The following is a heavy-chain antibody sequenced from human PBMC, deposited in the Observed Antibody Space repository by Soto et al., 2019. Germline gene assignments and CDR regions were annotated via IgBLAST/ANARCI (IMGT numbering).Heavy chain of an antibody. D-gene: IGHD3-10*01. CDR3: ATNGGYYDTSGPKYFPH. CDR1: GGSIRTGGYY. V-gene: IGHV4-31*03. Sequence: SETLSLTCTVSGGSIRTGGYYWGWIRQHPGKGLECIGYIYYSGTTYYNPSLKSRITISVDASKSQFSLKLSSVTAADTAVYYCATNGGYYDTSGPKYFPHWGLGTLVTVSS. J-gene: IGHJ1*01. CDR2: IYYSGTT.